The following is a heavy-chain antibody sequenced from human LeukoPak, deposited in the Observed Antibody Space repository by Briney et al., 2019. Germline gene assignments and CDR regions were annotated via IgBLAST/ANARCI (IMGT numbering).Heavy chain of an antibody. CDR3: ARVKYDYDSSRFDP. J-gene: IGHJ5*02. CDR1: GFPFSRYS. D-gene: IGHD3-22*01. Sequence: GGSLKLSCAASGFPFSRYSMNWVRQAPGEGPEWVSSISSSSSNKDYVDSVKGRFTVSRDNAKNSLYLQMDSLRVEDTAVYYCARVKYDYDSSRFDPWGQGTLVTVSS. CDR2: ISSSSSNK. V-gene: IGHV3-21*01.